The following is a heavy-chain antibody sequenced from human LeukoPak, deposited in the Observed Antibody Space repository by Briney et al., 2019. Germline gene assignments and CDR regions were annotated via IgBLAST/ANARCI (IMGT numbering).Heavy chain of an antibody. D-gene: IGHD5-18*01. V-gene: IGHV4-59*01. J-gene: IGHJ6*02. CDR2: IYYSGST. Sequence: SETLSLTCTVSGGPISSYYWSWIRQPPGKGLEWIGYIYYSGSTNCNPSLKSRVTMSVDTSKNQFSLKLSSVIAADTAVYYCARGGYSYGLGHYYGMDVWGQGTTVTVSS. CDR1: GGPISSYY. CDR3: ARGGYSYGLGHYYGMDV.